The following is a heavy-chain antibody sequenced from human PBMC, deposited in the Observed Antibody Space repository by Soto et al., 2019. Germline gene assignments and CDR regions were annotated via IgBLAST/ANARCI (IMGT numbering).Heavy chain of an antibody. D-gene: IGHD3-3*01. CDR2: TYYRSKWYT. CDR1: GDSVSSNSAA. J-gene: IGHJ4*02. CDR3: AIVVTACEWLSVGDYFDY. V-gene: IGHV6-1*01. Sequence: PSQTLSLTCAISGDSVSSNSAAWYWIRLPPSRGLEWRGRTYYRSKWYTAYAVSVKSRITINTDTSKNQFSLQLNSVTPEVTAVYYYAIVVTACEWLSVGDYFDYWGQGTLVTVSS.